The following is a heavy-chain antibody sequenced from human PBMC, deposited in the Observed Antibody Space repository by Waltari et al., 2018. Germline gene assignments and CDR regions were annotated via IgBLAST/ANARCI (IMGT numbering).Heavy chain of an antibody. V-gene: IGHV2-70*04. CDR1: GFSLSITGMR. Sequence: QVTLKESGPALVKPTQTLTLTCTFSGFSLSITGMRVSWIRQPPGKALEWLARIDWDDEKFYSTSLKTRLTISKDTSKNQVVLTVTNMDPVDTATYYCARNHKWLYAFDIWGQGTMVTVSS. D-gene: IGHD5-12*01. CDR3: ARNHKWLYAFDI. CDR2: IDWDDEK. J-gene: IGHJ3*02.